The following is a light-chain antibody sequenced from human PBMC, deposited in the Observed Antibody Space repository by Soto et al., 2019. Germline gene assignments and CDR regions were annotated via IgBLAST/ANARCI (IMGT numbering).Light chain of an antibody. J-gene: IGKJ1*01. CDR2: DAS. V-gene: IGKV3-11*01. Sequence: EIVLTQSPATLSLSPGQRATLSCRASQSVSSYLAWYQQKPGQAPRLLIYDASNRATGIPARFSGSGSETDFTLTISSLEPEDFAVYYCQQYDSSPRTFGQGTKVDIK. CDR1: QSVSSY. CDR3: QQYDSSPRT.